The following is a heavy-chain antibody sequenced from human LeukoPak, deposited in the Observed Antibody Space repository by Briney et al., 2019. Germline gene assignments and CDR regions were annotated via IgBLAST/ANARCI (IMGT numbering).Heavy chain of an antibody. Sequence: PGGSLRLSCSASGFSFDDYTMHWVRQAPGMGLEWVSSIFWDSSKVAYADSVKGRFTISRDNAKNSLYLQMNSLRDEDTALYYCARVQFSRMSKGAFDLWGQGTMVIVSS. CDR1: GFSFDDYT. V-gene: IGHV3-9*01. CDR2: IFWDSSKV. D-gene: IGHD2-2*01. J-gene: IGHJ3*01. CDR3: ARVQFSRMSKGAFDL.